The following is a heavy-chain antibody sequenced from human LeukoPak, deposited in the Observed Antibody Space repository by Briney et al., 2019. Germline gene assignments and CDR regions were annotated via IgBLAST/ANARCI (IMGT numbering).Heavy chain of an antibody. J-gene: IGHJ4*02. V-gene: IGHV4-30-4*08. Sequence: SQTLSLTCTVSGDSFSSANYYWTWVRQPPGKGLEWIGYVYYDGSTYYHPSLQSRLAISVDTSKNQFSLNLTSVAAADTAVYYCVRGLTGYSYFFDYWGQGALVTVSS. CDR3: VRGLTGYSYFFDY. D-gene: IGHD3-10*01. CDR2: VYYDGST. CDR1: GDSFSSANYY.